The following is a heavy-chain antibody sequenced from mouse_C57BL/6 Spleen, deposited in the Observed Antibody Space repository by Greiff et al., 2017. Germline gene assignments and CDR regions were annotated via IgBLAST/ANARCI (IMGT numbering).Heavy chain of an antibody. J-gene: IGHJ4*01. Sequence: VQLQQSGPELVKPGASVKMSCKASGYTFTDYNMHWVKQSHGKSLEWIGYINPNNGGTSYNQKFKGKATLTVNKSSSTAYMELRSLTSEDSAVYYCARPGSSCYYAMDYWGQGTSVTVSS. CDR1: GYTFTDYN. CDR2: INPNNGGT. CDR3: ARPGSSCYYAMDY. V-gene: IGHV1-22*01. D-gene: IGHD1-1*01.